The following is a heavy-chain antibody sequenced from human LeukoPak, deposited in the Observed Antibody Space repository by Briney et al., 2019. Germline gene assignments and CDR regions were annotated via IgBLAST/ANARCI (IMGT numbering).Heavy chain of an antibody. CDR3: ARGGPSIVVVPAAMVYMDV. D-gene: IGHD2-2*01. Sequence: GASVKVSCKASGGTFSSYAISWVRQAHGQGLEWMGGIIPIFGTANYAQKFQGRVTITADESTSTPYMELRSLRSDDTAVYYCARGGPSIVVVPAAMVYMDVWGKGTTVTVSS. V-gene: IGHV1-69*13. CDR2: IIPIFGTA. CDR1: GGTFSSYA. J-gene: IGHJ6*03.